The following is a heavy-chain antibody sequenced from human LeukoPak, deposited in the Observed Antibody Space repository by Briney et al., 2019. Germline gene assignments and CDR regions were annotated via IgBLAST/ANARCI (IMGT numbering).Heavy chain of an antibody. CDR1: GGSISSYY. Sequence: ASETLSLTCTVSGGSISSYYWSWIRQPAGKGLEWIGRIYTSGSTNYNPSLKSRVTISVDTSKNQFSLKLSSVTAADTAVYYCARVFCSGGSCYDAFDIWGQGTMVTVSS. CDR3: ARVFCSGGSCYDAFDI. CDR2: IYTSGST. J-gene: IGHJ3*02. V-gene: IGHV4-4*07. D-gene: IGHD2-15*01.